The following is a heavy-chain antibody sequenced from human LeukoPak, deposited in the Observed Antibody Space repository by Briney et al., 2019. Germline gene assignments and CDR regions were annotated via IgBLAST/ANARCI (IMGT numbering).Heavy chain of an antibody. J-gene: IGHJ6*02. CDR2: IYHSGST. Sequence: SETLSLTCTVSGGSISSGGYSWSWIRQPPGKGLEWIGYIYHSGSTNYNPSLKSRVTISVDTSKNQFSLKLSSVTAADTAVYYCARGPLEDIVVVPAAGDMDVWGQGTTVTVSS. D-gene: IGHD2-2*01. CDR3: ARGPLEDIVVVPAAGDMDV. CDR1: GGSISSGGYS. V-gene: IGHV4-30-2*01.